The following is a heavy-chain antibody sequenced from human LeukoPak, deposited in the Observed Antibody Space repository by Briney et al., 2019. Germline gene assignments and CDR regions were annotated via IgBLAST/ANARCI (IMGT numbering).Heavy chain of an antibody. J-gene: IGHJ6*04. CDR3: ARDQVRYCSSTSCLDYYGMDV. V-gene: IGHV3-30*04. Sequence: GWSLRLSHAASGFSFSSYALLWLRQAPPKGLAWVAVITYEGSNQYYAASVKGRFTISRDNSKNTLYLQMNSLRAEDTAVYYCARDQVRYCSSTSCLDYYGMDVWGKGTTVTVSS. CDR2: ITYEGSNQ. D-gene: IGHD2-2*01. CDR1: GFSFSSYA.